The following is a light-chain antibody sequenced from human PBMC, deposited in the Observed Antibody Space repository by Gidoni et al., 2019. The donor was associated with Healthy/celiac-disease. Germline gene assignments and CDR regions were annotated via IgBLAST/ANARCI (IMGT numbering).Light chain of an antibody. CDR1: QSVSSN. CDR3: QQYNNWPPEGT. V-gene: IGKV3-15*01. J-gene: IGKJ1*01. CDR2: GAS. Sequence: EIVMTQSPATLSVSPGERATLACRASQSVSSNLAWYQQKPGQAPRLLIYGASTRATGIPARFSGSGSGTEFTLTISSLQPEDFAVYYCQQYNNWPPEGTFXQXTKVEIK.